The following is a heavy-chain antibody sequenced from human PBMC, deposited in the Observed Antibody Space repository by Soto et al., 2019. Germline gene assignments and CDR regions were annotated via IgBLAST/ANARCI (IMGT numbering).Heavy chain of an antibody. CDR3: TTDQIAMVTYYYYGMDV. V-gene: IGHV3-15*01. CDR1: GFTFSNAW. D-gene: IGHD5-18*01. Sequence: PGGSLRLSCAASGFTFSNAWMSWVRQAPGKGLEWVGRIKSKTDGGTTDYAAPVKGRFTISRDDSKNTLYLQMNSLKTEDTAVYYCTTDQIAMVTYYYYGMDVWGQGTTVTVSS. J-gene: IGHJ6*02. CDR2: IKSKTDGGTT.